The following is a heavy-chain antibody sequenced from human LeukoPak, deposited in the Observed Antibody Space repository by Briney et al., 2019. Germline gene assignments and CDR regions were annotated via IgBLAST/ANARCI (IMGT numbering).Heavy chain of an antibody. CDR2: ISSSGTYT. Sequence: KSGGSLRLSCAASGFTLRDYYMTWIRQAPEKGLEWVSCISSSGTYTNYADSVKGRFTISRDNAKNSLYLQMNSLRAEDTAVYYCASGIRDGYSIFDYWGQGTLVTVSS. CDR3: ASGIRDGYSIFDY. D-gene: IGHD5-24*01. CDR1: GFTLRDYY. V-gene: IGHV3-11*06. J-gene: IGHJ4*02.